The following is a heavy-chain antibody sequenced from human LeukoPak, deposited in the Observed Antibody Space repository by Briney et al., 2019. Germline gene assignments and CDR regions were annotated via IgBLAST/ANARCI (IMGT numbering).Heavy chain of an antibody. D-gene: IGHD5-12*01. CDR2: INPNSGGT. V-gene: IGHV1-2*02. J-gene: IGHJ4*02. CDR1: GYTFTGYY. CDR3: ARDPSNSGYDYLYYFDY. Sequence: ASVKVSCKASGYTFTGYYMHWVRQAPGQGLEWMGWINPNSGGTNYAQKFQGRVTMTRDMSISTAYMELSRLRSDDTAVYYCARDPSNSGYDYLYYFDYWGQGTLVTVSS.